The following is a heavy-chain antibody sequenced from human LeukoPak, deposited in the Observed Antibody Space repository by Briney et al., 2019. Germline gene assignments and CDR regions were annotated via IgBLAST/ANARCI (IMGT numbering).Heavy chain of an antibody. CDR3: ASAGWLQNWFDP. D-gene: IGHD5-24*01. V-gene: IGHV1-46*01. CDR2: INPSGGST. Sequence: GASVKVSCKASGYTFTSYYMHWVRQAPGQGLEWVGIINPSGGSTCYAQKFQGRVTMTRDTSTSTVYMELSSLRSEDAAVYYCASAGWLQNWFDPWGQGTLVTVSS. CDR1: GYTFTSYY. J-gene: IGHJ5*02.